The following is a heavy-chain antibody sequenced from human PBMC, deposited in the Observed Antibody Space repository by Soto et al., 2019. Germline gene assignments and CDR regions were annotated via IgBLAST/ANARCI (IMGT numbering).Heavy chain of an antibody. J-gene: IGHJ1*01. V-gene: IGHV3-9*01. Sequence: QAGGSLRLSCTVSGFMFEDLAMHWVRQAPGQGLEWVSGINWNGVNKGYAESVLGRFTISRDNAKKSLYLDMNYLRPEDTALYFCAKDVDRLGELWGYFQSWGQGTMVTVSS. CDR1: GFMFEDLA. D-gene: IGHD3-16*01. CDR2: INWNGVNK. CDR3: AKDVDRLGELWGYFQS.